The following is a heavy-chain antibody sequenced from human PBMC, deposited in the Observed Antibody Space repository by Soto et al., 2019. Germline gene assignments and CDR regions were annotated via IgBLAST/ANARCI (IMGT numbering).Heavy chain of an antibody. D-gene: IGHD3-10*01. V-gene: IGHV3-13*01. CDR1: GFTFSSYD. J-gene: IGHJ6*03. CDR2: IGTAGDT. Sequence: GSLRLSCAASGFTFSSYDMHWVRQATGKGLEWVSAIGTAGDTYYPGSVKGRFTISRENAKNSLYLQMNSLRAGDTAVYYCARVGGSGSYYNRYYYYMDVWGKGTTVTVSS. CDR3: ARVGGSGSYYNRYYYYMDV.